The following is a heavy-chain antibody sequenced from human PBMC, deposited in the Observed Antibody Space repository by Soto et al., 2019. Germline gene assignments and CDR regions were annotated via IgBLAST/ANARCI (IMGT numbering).Heavy chain of an antibody. J-gene: IGHJ4*02. D-gene: IGHD1-1*01. CDR1: VYTFTSYY. CDR3: ARNHGDKMATTTPDY. V-gene: IGHV1-46*01. Sequence: QVQLVQSGAEVKKPGASVKVSCKASVYTFTSYYMHWVRQAPGQGLEWMGIINPSGSSTSYAQKFQGRVTMTRDTSTSTVYMELSSLRSEDTAVYYCARNHGDKMATTTPDYWGQGTLVTVSS. CDR2: INPSGSST.